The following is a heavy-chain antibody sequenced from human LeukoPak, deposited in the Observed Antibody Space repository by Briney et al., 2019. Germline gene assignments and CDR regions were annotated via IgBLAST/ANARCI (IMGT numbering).Heavy chain of an antibody. D-gene: IGHD3-3*01. CDR2: IIPIFGTA. CDR1: GGTLSSYA. CDR3: ARAYFWSGYYTGTSWFDP. J-gene: IGHJ5*02. Sequence: ASVKVSCKASGGTLSSYAISRVRQAPGQGLEWMGGIIPIFGTANYAQKFQGRVTITTDESTSTAYMELSSLRSEDTAVYYCARAYFWSGYYTGTSWFDPWGQGTLVTVSS. V-gene: IGHV1-69*05.